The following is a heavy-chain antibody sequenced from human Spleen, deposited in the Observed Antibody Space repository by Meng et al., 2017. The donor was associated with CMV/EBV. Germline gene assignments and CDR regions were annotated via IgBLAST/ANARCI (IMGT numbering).Heavy chain of an antibody. D-gene: IGHD3-3*01. Sequence: SIIHSWGWIRQSPGKGLEWIGSIYYGGTAYYNPSFENRVTISVDTSKNQFSLKVNSVTAADTAMYYCARDVPGDFWSGYYNWFDPWGQGTLVTVSS. CDR1: SIIHS. V-gene: IGHV4-39*07. J-gene: IGHJ5*02. CDR3: ARDVPGDFWSGYYNWFDP. CDR2: IYYGGTA.